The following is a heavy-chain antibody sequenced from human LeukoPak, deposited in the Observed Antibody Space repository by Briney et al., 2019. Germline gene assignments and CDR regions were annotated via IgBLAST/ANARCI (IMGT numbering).Heavy chain of an antibody. CDR1: GFSFSATW. D-gene: IGHD1-26*01. V-gene: IGHV3-74*03. CDR2: ITSDGFST. Sequence: QAGGSLRLSCAASGFSFSATWMHWVRQSPGKGLVWVARITSDGFSTTYAESVKGRFTISRDNAKNTLYLQMNSLRVEDTAVYYCAKRFVGSPGSLDYWGQGTLVTVSS. CDR3: AKRFVGSPGSLDY. J-gene: IGHJ4*02.